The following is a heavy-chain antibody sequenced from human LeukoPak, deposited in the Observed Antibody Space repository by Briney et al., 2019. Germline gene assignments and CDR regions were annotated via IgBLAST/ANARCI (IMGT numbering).Heavy chain of an antibody. Sequence: GGSLRLSCAASGFTFSSYAMSWVRQAPGKGLEWVSAISGSGGSTYYADSVKGRFTISRDNSKNTLYLQMNSLRAEDTAVYYYAKHMVRGVIIHDYWGQGTLVTVSS. CDR1: GFTFSSYA. J-gene: IGHJ4*02. D-gene: IGHD3-10*01. V-gene: IGHV3-23*01. CDR2: ISGSGGST. CDR3: AKHMVRGVIIHDY.